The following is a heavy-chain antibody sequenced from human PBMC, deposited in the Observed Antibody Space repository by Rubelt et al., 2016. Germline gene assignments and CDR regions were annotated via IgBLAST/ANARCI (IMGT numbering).Heavy chain of an antibody. CDR1: GGSFSGYY. Sequence: QVQLQESGPGLVKPSETLSLTCAVYGGSFSGYYWSWIRQPPGKGLEWIGEINHSGSTNYNPSLKGRVTIAVETSKNQFSLKLSFVTAADTAVYYCARGDFGVVIKYNGMDVWGQGTTDTVSS. CDR2: INHSGST. D-gene: IGHD3-3*01. V-gene: IGHV4-34*10. CDR3: ARGDFGVVIKYNGMDV. J-gene: IGHJ6*02.